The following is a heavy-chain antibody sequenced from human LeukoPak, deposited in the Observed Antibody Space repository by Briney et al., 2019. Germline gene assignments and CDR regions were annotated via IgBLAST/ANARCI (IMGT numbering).Heavy chain of an antibody. V-gene: IGHV3-23*01. Sequence: PGGSLRLSCTASGFTFRGHAMSWVRQAPGEGLEWVSAITSGGTFYADSVKGRFTISRDNSKNTLYLQMNSLRAEDTAVYYCAKDKGDYWGQGTLVTVSS. CDR3: AKDKGDY. CDR1: GFTFRGHA. CDR2: ITSGGT. J-gene: IGHJ4*02.